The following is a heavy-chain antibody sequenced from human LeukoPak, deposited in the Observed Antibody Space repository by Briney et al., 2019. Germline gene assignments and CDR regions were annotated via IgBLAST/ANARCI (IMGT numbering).Heavy chain of an antibody. CDR3: VLWFGELLGGNNFDY. D-gene: IGHD3-10*01. CDR2: ISSSSSYI. CDR1: GFTFSSYS. J-gene: IGHJ4*02. Sequence: PGGSLRLSCAASGFTFSSYSMNWVRQAPGKGLEWVSSISSSSSYIYYADSVKGRFTISRDNAKNSLYLQMNSLRAEDTAVYYCVLWFGELLGGNNFDYWGQGTLVTVSS. V-gene: IGHV3-21*01.